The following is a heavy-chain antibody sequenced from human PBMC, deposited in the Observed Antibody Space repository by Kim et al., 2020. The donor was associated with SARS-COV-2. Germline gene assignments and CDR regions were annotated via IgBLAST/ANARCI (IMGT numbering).Heavy chain of an antibody. V-gene: IGHV3-23*01. Sequence: DAVQGRFTISRDNSRNTLFRLMNALRAEDTAIYYCAKSDCAGGTCFLINYWGQGTLVTVSS. D-gene: IGHD2-8*02. CDR3: AKSDCAGGTCFLINY. J-gene: IGHJ4*02.